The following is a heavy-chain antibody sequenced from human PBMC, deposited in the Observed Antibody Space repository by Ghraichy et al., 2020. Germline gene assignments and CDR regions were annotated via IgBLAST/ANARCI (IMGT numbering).Heavy chain of an antibody. CDR3: TRAYAPYMQCFDA. J-gene: IGHJ5*02. D-gene: IGHD6-19*01. CDR1: GASVSSYY. Sequence: SETLSLTCTVFGASVSSYYWGWIRQPPGKGLDWIAYIYYSATTNYNPSLKSRVTISVDASKNQVSLNLTSVTAADTAVYYCTRAYAPYMQCFDAWCLGTLFTVAS. V-gene: IGHV4-59*02. CDR2: IYYSATT.